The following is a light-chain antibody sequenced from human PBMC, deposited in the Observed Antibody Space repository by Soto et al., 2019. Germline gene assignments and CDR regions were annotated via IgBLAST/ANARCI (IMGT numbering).Light chain of an antibody. Sequence: ETVMTQSPGTLSLSPGERATLSCRASQSVSSGSLAWYQQKPGQAPRLLIFGASNRATGIPDRFTGSGSGTDFTLTISRLEPEDFAVYYCQQYGISQNTFGQGTKLEIK. CDR2: GAS. V-gene: IGKV3-20*01. CDR1: QSVSSGS. CDR3: QQYGISQNT. J-gene: IGKJ2*01.